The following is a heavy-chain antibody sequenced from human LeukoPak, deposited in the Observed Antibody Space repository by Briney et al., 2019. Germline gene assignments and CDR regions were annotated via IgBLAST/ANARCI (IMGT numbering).Heavy chain of an antibody. V-gene: IGHV3-23*01. CDR3: AKDLRLRYFTY. J-gene: IGHJ4*02. D-gene: IGHD3-9*01. CDR2: INGSGGST. CDR1: GFTFSSYD. Sequence: GGSLRLSCAASGFTFSSYDMSWVRQAPGKGPEWVSTINGSGGSTYYADSVKGRFTISRDNSKNTLYLQMNSLRAEDTAVYHCAKDLRLRYFTYWGQGTLVTVSS.